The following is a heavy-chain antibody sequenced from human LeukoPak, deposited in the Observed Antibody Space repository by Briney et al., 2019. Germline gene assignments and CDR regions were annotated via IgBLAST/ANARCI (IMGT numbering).Heavy chain of an antibody. D-gene: IGHD3-9*01. CDR1: GFTFSSYF. V-gene: IGHV3-30*03. CDR2: ISYDGSNK. J-gene: IGHJ4*02. CDR3: SRGYYDISVDSPTIDY. Sequence: GGSLKLSCSASGFTFSSYFMHWVRQAPGKGLEWVAVISYDGSNKYYADSVKGRFTISRDNANNSLYLQMDSPRSQDTAGYYVSRGYYDISVDSPTIDYWGQGTLVSVCS.